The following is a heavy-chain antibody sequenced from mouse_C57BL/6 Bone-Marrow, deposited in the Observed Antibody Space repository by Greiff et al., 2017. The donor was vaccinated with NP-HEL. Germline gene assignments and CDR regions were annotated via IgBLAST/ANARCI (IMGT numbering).Heavy chain of an antibody. CDR3: ARGRAITTALFDY. Sequence: EVKLMESGPGLAKPSQTLSLTCSVTGYSITSDYWNWIRKFPGNKLEYMGYISYSGSTYYNPSLKSRISITRETSKNQYYLQLNSVTTEDTATYYCARGRAITTALFDYWGQGTTLTVSS. J-gene: IGHJ2*01. CDR1: GYSITSDY. V-gene: IGHV3-8*01. D-gene: IGHD1-1*01. CDR2: ISYSGST.